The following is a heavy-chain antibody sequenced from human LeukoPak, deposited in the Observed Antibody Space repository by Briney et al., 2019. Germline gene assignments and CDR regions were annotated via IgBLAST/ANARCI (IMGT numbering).Heavy chain of an antibody. CDR1: GFTFSSYE. Sequence: GGSLRLSCAASGFTFSSYEMNWVRQAPGKGLEWISCISGSGGAVYYADSVKGRFTISRDNAKNSLYLQMNSLRAEDTAVYYCARGFRDTAMFLDYWGQGTLVTVSS. J-gene: IGHJ4*02. V-gene: IGHV3-48*03. CDR3: ARGFRDTAMFLDY. CDR2: ISGSGGAV. D-gene: IGHD5-18*01.